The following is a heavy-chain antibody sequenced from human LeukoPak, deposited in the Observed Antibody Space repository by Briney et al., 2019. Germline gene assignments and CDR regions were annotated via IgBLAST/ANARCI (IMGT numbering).Heavy chain of an antibody. Sequence: AGGSLRLSCAVSGFTYSNYAMTWVRQAPGKGLEWVSSVSGSGGSTYYPDSVNGRFTISRDNSKNTLYLQMNSLRAEDTAVYYCAKGGLGCSSTSCFDYWGQGTLVTVSS. CDR2: VSGSGGST. J-gene: IGHJ4*02. CDR3: AKGGLGCSSTSCFDY. D-gene: IGHD2-2*01. V-gene: IGHV3-23*01. CDR1: GFTYSNYA.